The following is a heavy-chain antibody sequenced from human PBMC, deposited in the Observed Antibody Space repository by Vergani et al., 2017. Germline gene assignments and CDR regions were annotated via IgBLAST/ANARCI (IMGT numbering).Heavy chain of an antibody. CDR2: IYSGGST. CDR1: GFTVSSNY. Sequence: EVQLVESGGGLIQPGGSLRLSCAASGFTVSSNYKSWVRQAPGKGLEWVSVIYSGGSTYYADSVKGRFTISRDNSKNTLYLQMNSLRAEDTAVYYCARVKAAAGTDQERYVDYWGQGTLVTVSS. V-gene: IGHV3-53*01. CDR3: ARVKAAAGTDQERYVDY. D-gene: IGHD6-13*01. J-gene: IGHJ4*02.